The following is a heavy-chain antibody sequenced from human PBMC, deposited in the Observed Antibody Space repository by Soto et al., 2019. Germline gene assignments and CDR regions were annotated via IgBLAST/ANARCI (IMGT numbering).Heavy chain of an antibody. V-gene: IGHV4-39*02. CDR1: GGSISSSSYY. J-gene: IGHJ6*02. Sequence: SETLSLTCTVSGGSISSSSYYWGWIRQPPGKGLEWIGSIYYSGSTYYKPSFKNRVTISVDTSKNQFSLKLSSLTAADTVVYYCAREGVSSSWYNYYGMDVWGQGTTVTVSS. D-gene: IGHD6-13*01. CDR2: IYYSGST. CDR3: AREGVSSSWYNYYGMDV.